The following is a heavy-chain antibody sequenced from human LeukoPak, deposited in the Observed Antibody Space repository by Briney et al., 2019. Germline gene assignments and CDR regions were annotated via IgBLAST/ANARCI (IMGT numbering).Heavy chain of an antibody. CDR3: ARDQSERVAATRNPYDAFDI. CDR1: GYTFTGYY. CDR2: INPSGGST. V-gene: IGHV1-46*01. J-gene: IGHJ3*02. D-gene: IGHD2-15*01. Sequence: ASVKVSCKASGYTFTGYYMHWVRQAPGQGLEWMGIINPSGGSTSYAQKFQGRVTMTRDTSTSTVYMELSSLRSEDTAVYYCARDQSERVAATRNPYDAFDIWGQGTMVTVSS.